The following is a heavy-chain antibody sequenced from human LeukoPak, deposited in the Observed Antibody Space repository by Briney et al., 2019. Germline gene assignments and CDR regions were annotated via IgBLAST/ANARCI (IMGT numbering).Heavy chain of an antibody. CDR1: GYTFSNYW. V-gene: IGHV5-51*01. J-gene: IGHJ4*02. D-gene: IGHD6-13*01. CDR3: AGQGSSWAHQDY. CDR2: IYPGDSDT. Sequence: GESLKISCKGSGYTFSNYWIAWVRQMPGKGLEWMGIIYPGDSDTRYGPSFQGQVTISADKSFSTAYLQWSTLKASDTAIYHCAGQGSSWAHQDYWGQGTLVTVSS.